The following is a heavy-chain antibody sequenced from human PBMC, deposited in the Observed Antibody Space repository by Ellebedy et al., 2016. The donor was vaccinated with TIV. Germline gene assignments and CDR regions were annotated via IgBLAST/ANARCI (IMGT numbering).Heavy chain of an antibody. CDR3: ARESVRYFDWDY. CDR1: GFTLSGYW. D-gene: IGHD3-9*01. Sequence: HTGGSLRLSCVASGFTLSGYWMHWVRQVPGKGLVWLARINTDGSSTSYADSVEDRFTVSRDNAKKTLYLEMSGLRSDDTAVYYCARESVRYFDWDYWGQGTLVAV. V-gene: IGHV3-74*01. J-gene: IGHJ4*02. CDR2: INTDGSST.